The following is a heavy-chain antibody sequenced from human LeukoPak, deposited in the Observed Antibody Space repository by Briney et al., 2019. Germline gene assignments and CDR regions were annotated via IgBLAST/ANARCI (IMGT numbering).Heavy chain of an antibody. CDR3: ARLEWELPRGGWYFDY. J-gene: IGHJ4*02. V-gene: IGHV4-38-2*01. CDR1: GYSISSGYY. D-gene: IGHD1-26*01. CDR2: IYHSGST. Sequence: SETLSLTCAVSGYSISSGYYWGWIRPPPGKGLEWIGSIYHSGSTYYNPSLKSRVTISVDTSENQFSLKLSSVTAADTAVYYCARLEWELPRGGWYFDYWGQGTLVTVSS.